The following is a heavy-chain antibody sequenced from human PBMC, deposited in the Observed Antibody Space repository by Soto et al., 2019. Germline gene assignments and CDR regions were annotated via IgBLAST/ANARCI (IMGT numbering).Heavy chain of an antibody. D-gene: IGHD3-10*01. J-gene: IGHJ6*02. CDR2: IWFDGSKQ. CDR3: ARELLYGSGSRDFHYYGMDV. CDR1: GFSFSSYG. Sequence: QVQLVESGGGVVQPARSLRLSCAASGFSFSSYGIHWVRQAPGKGLQWVAVIWFDGSKQYYADSVKGRFTVSRDNSKNTLYLQMNSLRAEDTAVYYCARELLYGSGSRDFHYYGMDVWGQGTTVTVSS. V-gene: IGHV3-33*01.